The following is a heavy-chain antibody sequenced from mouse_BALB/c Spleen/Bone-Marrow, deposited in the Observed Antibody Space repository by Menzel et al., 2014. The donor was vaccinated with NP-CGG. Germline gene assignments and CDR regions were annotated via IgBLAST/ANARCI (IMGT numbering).Heavy chain of an antibody. D-gene: IGHD2-1*01. V-gene: IGHV7-3*02. J-gene: IGHJ1*01. CDR3: ARDIEGNYSYWYLDV. CDR2: IRNKAKGYTT. CDR1: GFTLTDYY. Sequence: EVQLQQSGGGLVQPGGSLRLSCATSGFTLTDYYMSWVRQPPGKALEWLGFIRNKAKGYTTEYSASVKGRFTISRDNSQSILYLQMNPLRPEDSATYYCARDIEGNYSYWYLDVWGAGTTVTGAS.